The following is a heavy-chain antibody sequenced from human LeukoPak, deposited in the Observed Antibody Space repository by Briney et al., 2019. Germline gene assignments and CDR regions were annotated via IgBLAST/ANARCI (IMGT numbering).Heavy chain of an antibody. J-gene: IGHJ6*03. Sequence: GGCLRLSCAASGFTFSSYAMSWVRQAPGKGLEWVSAISGSGGSTYYADSVKGRFTISRDNSKNTLYLQMNSLRAEDTAVYYCAKDSKIVGATFRTYHYMDVWGKGTTVTVSS. CDR3: AKDSKIVGATFRTYHYMDV. D-gene: IGHD1-26*01. CDR1: GFTFSSYA. CDR2: ISGSGGST. V-gene: IGHV3-23*01.